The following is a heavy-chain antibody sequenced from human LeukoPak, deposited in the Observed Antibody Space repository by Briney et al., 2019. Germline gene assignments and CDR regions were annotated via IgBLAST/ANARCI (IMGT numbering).Heavy chain of an antibody. Sequence: ASVKISCKVSGYTFTDYYMHWVQQAPGKGLEWMGLVDPEDGETIYAEKFQGRVTITADTSTDTAYMELSSLRSEDTAVCYCATVSAEGYWFDPWGQGTLVTVSS. D-gene: IGHD3-10*01. CDR1: GYTFTDYY. J-gene: IGHJ5*02. CDR2: VDPEDGET. V-gene: IGHV1-69-2*01. CDR3: ATVSAEGYWFDP.